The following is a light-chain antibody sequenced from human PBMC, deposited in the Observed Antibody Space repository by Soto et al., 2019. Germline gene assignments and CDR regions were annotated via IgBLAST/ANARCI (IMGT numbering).Light chain of an antibody. CDR3: QQYGSSPLT. J-gene: IGKJ4*01. V-gene: IGKV3-20*01. CDR1: QSVSSSY. CDR2: GAS. Sequence: EIVLTQSPGTLSLSPGERATLSCRASQSVSSSYLAWYQQKPGQAPRLLIYGASSRATGIPDRFSGSGSGTDFTXTISRLEPEDFAVYYCQQYGSSPLTFGGGTK.